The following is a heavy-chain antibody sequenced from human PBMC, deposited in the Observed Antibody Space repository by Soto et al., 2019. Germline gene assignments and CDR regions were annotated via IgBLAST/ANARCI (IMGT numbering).Heavy chain of an antibody. V-gene: IGHV3-23*01. CDR2: ISGSGHST. J-gene: IGHJ6*02. CDR3: TKATPVNWAYGMDV. CDR1: GLAFNPYA. Sequence: GSLRLSCAVSGLAFNPYAMSWVRHVPGEALEWVSSISGSGHSTYYAASVKGRFTISSDTSQNIVFLHMSNMKVEDTATYYCTKATPVNWAYGMDVWGQGTTVTVSS. D-gene: IGHD3-16*01.